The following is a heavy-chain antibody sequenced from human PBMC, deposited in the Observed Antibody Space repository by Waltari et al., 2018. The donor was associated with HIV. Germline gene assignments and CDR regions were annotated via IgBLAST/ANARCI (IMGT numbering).Heavy chain of an antibody. J-gene: IGHJ6*02. V-gene: IGHV1-18*01. CDR1: GYTFSAYT. CDR3: ARGVSIVRGVMIRGHMDV. D-gene: IGHD3-10*01. CDR2: ISGYNGNT. Sequence: VQLVQSGAEMRKPGASVKVSCRASGYTFSAYTISWVRQAPGQGLEWMGWISGYNGNTNYAQKVQGRVKMTTDTSTSTAHMELRSLRSDDTAVYYCARGVSIVRGVMIRGHMDVWGQGTTVTVSS.